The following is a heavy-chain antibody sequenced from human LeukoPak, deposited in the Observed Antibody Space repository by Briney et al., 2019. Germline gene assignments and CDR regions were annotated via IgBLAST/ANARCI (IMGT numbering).Heavy chain of an antibody. V-gene: IGHV4-59*01. Sequence: SETLSLTCTVSGGSISSYYWSWIQQPPGKGLEWIGYIYYSGSTNYNPSLKSRVTISVDTSKNPFSLKLSSVTAADTAVYYCARAGITMVRGVMPASWFDPWGQGTLVTVSS. CDR3: ARAGITMVRGVMPASWFDP. J-gene: IGHJ5*02. CDR1: GGSISSYY. CDR2: IYYSGST. D-gene: IGHD3-10*01.